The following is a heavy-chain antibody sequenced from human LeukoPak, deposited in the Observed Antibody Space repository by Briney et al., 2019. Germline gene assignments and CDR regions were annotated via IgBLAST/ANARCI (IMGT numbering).Heavy chain of an antibody. V-gene: IGHV3-7*01. J-gene: IGHJ4*02. CDR3: VGFYETY. D-gene: IGHD2/OR15-2a*01. Sequence: GGSLRLSCEASGFTFSSYWMSWVRQAPGKGLEWVANIKTDGSEKYYADSVKGRFTISRDNSKNTLFLQMNSLRAEDTAVYYCVGFYETYWGRGTLVTVSS. CDR2: IKTDGSEK. CDR1: GFTFSSYW.